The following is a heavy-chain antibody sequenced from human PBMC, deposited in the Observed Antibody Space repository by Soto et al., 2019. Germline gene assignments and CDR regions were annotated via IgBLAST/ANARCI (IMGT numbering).Heavy chain of an antibody. J-gene: IGHJ5*02. V-gene: IGHV4-59*01. CDR3: ARGSEAWFDP. Sequence: PSETLSLTCTVSGDSISSYFWSWIRQPPGKGLEWIGYVYSTEITNYNPSLKSRVAMSIDTSKNQFSLKVRSVTAADTAVYYFARGSEAWFDPWGQGTLVTVSS. CDR1: GDSISSYF. CDR2: VYSTEIT.